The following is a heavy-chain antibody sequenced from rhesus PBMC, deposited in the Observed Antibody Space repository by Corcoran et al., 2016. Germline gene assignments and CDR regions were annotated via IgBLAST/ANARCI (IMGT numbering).Heavy chain of an antibody. Sequence: QVQLQESGPGLVKPSETLSLTCAVSGGSISSSNWWSWIRQSPGKGLEWIGSIYGGSGNTSYNPSLKSRGTISTDTSKNQFALKLSAVTAADTAVYYCARLDGNWSDSWGQGVVVTVSS. CDR2: IYGGSGNT. CDR3: ARLDGNWSDS. CDR1: GGSISSSNW. V-gene: IGHV4-93*02. J-gene: IGHJ6*01. D-gene: IGHD4-35*01.